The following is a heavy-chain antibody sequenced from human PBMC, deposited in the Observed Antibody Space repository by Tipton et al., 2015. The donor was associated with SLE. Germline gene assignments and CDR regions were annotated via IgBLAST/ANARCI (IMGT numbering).Heavy chain of an antibody. CDR3: AISPEAVAGDAAFDI. CDR2: INHSGST. CDR1: GGSFSGYY. J-gene: IGHJ3*02. D-gene: IGHD6-19*01. Sequence: TLSLTCAVYGGSFSGYYWSWIRQPPGKGLEWIGEINHSGSTNYNPSLKSRVTISVDTSKNQFSLKLSSGTAADTAVYYCAISPEAVAGDAAFDIWGQGTMVTVSS. V-gene: IGHV4-34*01.